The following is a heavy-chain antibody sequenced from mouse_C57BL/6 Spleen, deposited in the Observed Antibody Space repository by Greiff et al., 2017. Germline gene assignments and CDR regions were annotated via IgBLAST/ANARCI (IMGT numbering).Heavy chain of an antibody. CDR1: GYAFSSSW. D-gene: IGHD1-1*01. J-gene: IGHJ1*03. Sequence: VQLQESGPELVKPGASVKISCKASGYAFSSSWMNWVKQRPGKGLEWIGRIYPGDGDTNYNGKFKGKATLTADKSSSTAYMQLSSLTSEDSAVYFCARPTVVAGYFDVWGTGTTVTVSS. CDR2: IYPGDGDT. V-gene: IGHV1-82*01. CDR3: ARPTVVAGYFDV.